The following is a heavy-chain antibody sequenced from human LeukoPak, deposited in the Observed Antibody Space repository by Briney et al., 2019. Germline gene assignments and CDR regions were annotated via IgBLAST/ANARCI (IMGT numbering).Heavy chain of an antibody. CDR3: ARGWDSSGQIPFFY. CDR2: IIPIFGSA. D-gene: IGHD3-22*01. J-gene: IGHJ4*02. V-gene: IGHV1-69*06. Sequence: SVKVSYKASGGTFNNYDISWVRQAPRQGLEWMGGIIPIFGSANYAQKFQGRVTITADTSTSTAYMELSRLRSEDTAVYYCARGWDSSGQIPFFYWGQGTLVTVSS. CDR1: GGTFNNYD.